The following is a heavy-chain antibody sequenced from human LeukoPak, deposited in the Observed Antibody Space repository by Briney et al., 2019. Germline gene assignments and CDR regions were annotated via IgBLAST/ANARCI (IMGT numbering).Heavy chain of an antibody. J-gene: IGHJ4*02. CDR3: ARGRSRITIFGGVPYYFDY. D-gene: IGHD3-3*01. CDR2: MNPNSGNT. CDR1: GYTFTSYD. Sequence: GTSVKVSCKASGYTFTSYDINWVRQATGQGLEWMGWMNPNSGNTGYAQKFQGRVTITRNTSISTAYMELSSLRPEDTAVYYCARGRSRITIFGGVPYYFDYWGQGTLVTVSS. V-gene: IGHV1-8*03.